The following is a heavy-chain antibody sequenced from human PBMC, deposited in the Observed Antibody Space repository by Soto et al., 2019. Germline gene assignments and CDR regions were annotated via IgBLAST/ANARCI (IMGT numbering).Heavy chain of an antibody. CDR2: ISSSSSYI. CDR3: ARHQYDYVWGSYRH. CDR1: GFTFSSYS. J-gene: IGHJ4*02. Sequence: PGGSLRLSCAASGFTFSSYSMNWVRQAPGKGLEWVSSISSSSSYIYYADSVKGRFTISRDNAKNSLYLQMKSLRAEDTAVYYCARHQYDYVWGSYRHWGQGTLVTVSS. D-gene: IGHD3-16*02. V-gene: IGHV3-21*01.